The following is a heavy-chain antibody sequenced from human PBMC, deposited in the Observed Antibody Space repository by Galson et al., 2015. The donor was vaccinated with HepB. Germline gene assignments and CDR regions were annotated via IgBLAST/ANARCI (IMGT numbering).Heavy chain of an antibody. D-gene: IGHD3-10*01. J-gene: IGHJ4*02. Sequence: SLRLSCAASGFSVSTNYMAWVRQAPGKGLEWVSFIYTGGSTHYADSVKGRFTISRDSSKNTVYLQMNSLRAEDTAVYYCTRDSGAFVESYGLGWGQGTLVTVSS. V-gene: IGHV3-53*01. CDR3: TRDSGAFVESYGLG. CDR1: GFSVSTNY. CDR2: IYTGGST.